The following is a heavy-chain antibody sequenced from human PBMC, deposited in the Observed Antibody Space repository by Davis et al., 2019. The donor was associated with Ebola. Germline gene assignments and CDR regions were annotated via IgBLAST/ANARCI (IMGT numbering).Heavy chain of an antibody. Sequence: ASVTVSCKASGYTFTSYAMHWVRQAPGQRLEWMGWINAGNGNTKYSQKFQGRVTITRDTSASTAYMELSSLRSEDTAVYYCAREDGYNYSFDYWGQGTLVTVSS. J-gene: IGHJ4*02. CDR2: INAGNGNT. CDR1: GYTFTSYA. D-gene: IGHD5-24*01. V-gene: IGHV1-3*01. CDR3: AREDGYNYSFDY.